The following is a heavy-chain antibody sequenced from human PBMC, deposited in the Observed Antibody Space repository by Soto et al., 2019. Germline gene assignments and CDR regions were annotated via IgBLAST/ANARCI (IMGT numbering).Heavy chain of an antibody. Sequence: QVQLVQSGAEVKKPGASVKVSCKASGYTFTSYGISWGRQAPGQGLEWMGWISAYNGNTNYAQKLQGRLTMTTDTSTSTAYMELRSLRSDDTAVYYCARRAAAGIDYYYYYGMDVWGQGTTVTVSS. CDR3: ARRAAAGIDYYYYYGMDV. V-gene: IGHV1-18*01. J-gene: IGHJ6*02. CDR2: ISAYNGNT. CDR1: GYTFTSYG. D-gene: IGHD6-13*01.